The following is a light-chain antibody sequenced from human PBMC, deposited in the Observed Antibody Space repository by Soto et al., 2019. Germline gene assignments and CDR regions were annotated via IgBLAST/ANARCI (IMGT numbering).Light chain of an antibody. V-gene: IGKV1-17*01. J-gene: IGKJ1*01. CDR2: AAS. CDR3: QQYSSYSL. CDR1: QGIRND. Sequence: DTQMTQSPSSLPSSVVEIVTIPCRASQGIRNDLAWFQQKPGKAPKRLIYAASNLQSGVPSRFSGSGSGTEFTLTISSLQPDDFATYYCQQYSSYSLFGPGTKVDIK.